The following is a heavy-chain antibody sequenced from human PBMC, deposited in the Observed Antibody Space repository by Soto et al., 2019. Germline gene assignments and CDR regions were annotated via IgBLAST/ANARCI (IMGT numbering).Heavy chain of an antibody. D-gene: IGHD3-9*01. Sequence: QLQLQESGPGLVKPSETLSLTCTVSGGSISSSSSYWGWIRQPPGKGLEWIGSIYYSGSTYYNPSLKSRVTISVDTSKNQFSLKLSSVTAADTAVYYCARPATGNGRGAFDIWGQGTMVTVSS. J-gene: IGHJ3*02. CDR1: GGSISSSSSY. CDR2: IYYSGST. CDR3: ARPATGNGRGAFDI. V-gene: IGHV4-39*01.